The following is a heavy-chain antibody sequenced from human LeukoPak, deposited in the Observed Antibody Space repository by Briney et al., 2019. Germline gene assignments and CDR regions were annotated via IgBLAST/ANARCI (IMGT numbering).Heavy chain of an antibody. J-gene: IGHJ6*02. CDR1: GFTFDDYA. Sequence: GVSLRLSCAASGFTFDDYAMHWVRQAPGKGLEWVSLKRGDSGSTFYADSVKGRFTISRDNSKNSLYLQMNSLRSDDTDLYYCARDTEGYTYGYYYYGMDVWGQGTTVTVSS. CDR3: ARDTEGYTYGYYYYGMDV. D-gene: IGHD5-18*01. CDR2: KRGDSGST. V-gene: IGHV3-43*02.